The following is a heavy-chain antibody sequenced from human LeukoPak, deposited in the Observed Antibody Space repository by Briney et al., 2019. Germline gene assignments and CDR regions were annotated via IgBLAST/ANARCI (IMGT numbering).Heavy chain of an antibody. J-gene: IGHJ4*02. V-gene: IGHV3-23*01. Sequence: VGSLRLSCAASGFTFSSYAMSWVRQAPGKGLEWVSAISGSGGSTYYADSVKGRFTISKDNSKNTLYLQMNSLRAEDTAVYYCAKDAGSRWVQSRIDYWGQGTLVTVSS. CDR2: ISGSGGST. CDR3: AKDAGSRWVQSRIDY. CDR1: GFTFSSYA. D-gene: IGHD5-24*01.